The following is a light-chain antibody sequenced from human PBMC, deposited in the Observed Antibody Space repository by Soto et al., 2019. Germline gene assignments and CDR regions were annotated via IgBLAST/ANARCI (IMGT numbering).Light chain of an antibody. CDR1: SSDVGGYNY. Sequence: QSALTQPASVSGSPGQSITISCTGTSSDVGGYNYVSWYQQHPGKAPKLMIYDVSNRPSGVSNRFSGSKSGNTASLTISGLQAEDEADYYCSSYTSSSTRVSFGGGTKLTVL. CDR2: DVS. J-gene: IGLJ2*01. CDR3: SSYTSSSTRVS. V-gene: IGLV2-14*01.